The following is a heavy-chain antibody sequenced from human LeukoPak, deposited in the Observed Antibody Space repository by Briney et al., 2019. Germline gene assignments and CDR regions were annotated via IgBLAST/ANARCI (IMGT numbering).Heavy chain of an antibody. J-gene: IGHJ4*02. D-gene: IGHD3-16*01. Sequence: SGTLSLTCPVSGGSFTTGNYYWSWIRQPPGKGLEWIWYIYYSGSTNYNPSLKSRVTMAVDTSKNQFSLKLTSVTAADTAVYYCARSWGNYWGQGTLVTVSS. CDR3: ARSWGNY. V-gene: IGHV4-61*01. CDR1: GGSFTTGNYY. CDR2: IYYSGST.